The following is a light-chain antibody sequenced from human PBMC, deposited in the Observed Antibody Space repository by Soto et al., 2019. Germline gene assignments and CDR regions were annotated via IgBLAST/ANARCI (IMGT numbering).Light chain of an antibody. J-gene: IGLJ2*01. Sequence: NFMLTQPHSVSESPGQTVTISCTRSSGSIADHYVQWYQQRPGSAPTTVIYEHNQRPSGVPDRFAGSTDGSSNSASLTISGLQTEDEADYYCQSYVSYPVIFGGRTQLTVL. CDR2: EHN. CDR3: QSYVSYPVI. V-gene: IGLV6-57*04. CDR1: SGSIADHY.